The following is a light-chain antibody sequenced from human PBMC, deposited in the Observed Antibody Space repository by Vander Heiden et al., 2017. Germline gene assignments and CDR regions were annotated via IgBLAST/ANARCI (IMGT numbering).Light chain of an antibody. J-gene: IGKJ1*01. Sequence: DIVMTQSPDSLAVSLGERDTINCKSSQSVLYSSNNKNYLAWYQQKPGHPPKLLIYWASTRESGVPDRFSGSGSGTDFTLTISSLQAEDVAVYYCQQYYSTPQTFGQGTKVEFK. CDR1: QSVLYSSNNKNY. CDR3: QQYYSTPQT. V-gene: IGKV4-1*01. CDR2: WAS.